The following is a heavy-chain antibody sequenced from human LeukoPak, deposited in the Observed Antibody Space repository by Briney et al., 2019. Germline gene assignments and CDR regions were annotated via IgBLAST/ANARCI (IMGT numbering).Heavy chain of an antibody. Sequence: GGSLSFSCAASGFTFSSYSMNWDRQAPGKGLEWISYINSSSSTINYTDSVKGRFTISRDNAKNSLYLQMNSLRDEDTAVYYCARVPYSTGAFDYWGQGTLVTVSS. D-gene: IGHD6-19*01. J-gene: IGHJ4*02. CDR1: GFTFSSYS. CDR2: INSSSSTI. CDR3: ARVPYSTGAFDY. V-gene: IGHV3-48*02.